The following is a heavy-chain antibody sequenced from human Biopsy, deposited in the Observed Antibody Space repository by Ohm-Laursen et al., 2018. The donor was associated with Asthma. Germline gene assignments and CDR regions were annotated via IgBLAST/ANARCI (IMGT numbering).Heavy chain of an antibody. Sequence: TLSLTCTVSGGSISSDDYYWSWIRQAPGKGLEWIAYIYSSGDTYYSPSLKSRVTISVDTSKNQFSLKLSSVTAADTAVYYCARGPPVDREDWGQGTLVTVSS. J-gene: IGHJ4*02. CDR1: GGSISSDDYY. CDR3: ARGPPVDRED. D-gene: IGHD5-24*01. V-gene: IGHV4-30-4*01. CDR2: IYSSGDT.